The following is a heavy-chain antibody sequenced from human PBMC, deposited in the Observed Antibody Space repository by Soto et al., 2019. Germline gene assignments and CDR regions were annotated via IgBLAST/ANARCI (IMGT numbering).Heavy chain of an antibody. CDR3: ARREIQGPIDY. D-gene: IGHD1-26*01. Sequence: SETLSLTCAVSGYSISSSNWWGWIRQPPGKGLEWIGYIYYSGTTYYNPSLKSRVTMSADTSKNQFSLKLASVTAVDTAVYYCARREIQGPIDYWGQGTLVTVSS. CDR1: GYSISSSNW. J-gene: IGHJ4*02. CDR2: IYYSGTT. V-gene: IGHV4-28*01.